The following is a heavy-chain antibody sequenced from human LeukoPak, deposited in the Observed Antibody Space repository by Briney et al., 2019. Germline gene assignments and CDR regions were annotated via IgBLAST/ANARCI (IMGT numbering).Heavy chain of an antibody. CDR2: IYYSGSP. CDR1: GGSLSNYY. Sequence: PSDTLSLTCSVSGGSLSNYYWSWIRQPPEKGLQWLGYIYYSGSPIYNPSLKSRLSLSLDTSKNQFSLTLSSVSATDTGVYYCARRRDSSSWNSPFDYWGQGTLVTVSS. J-gene: IGHJ4*02. V-gene: IGHV4-59*08. D-gene: IGHD6-13*01. CDR3: ARRRDSSSWNSPFDY.